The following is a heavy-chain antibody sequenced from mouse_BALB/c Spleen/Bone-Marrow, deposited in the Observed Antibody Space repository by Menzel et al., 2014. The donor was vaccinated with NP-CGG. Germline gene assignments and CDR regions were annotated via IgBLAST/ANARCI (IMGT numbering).Heavy chain of an antibody. Sequence: EVKVIESGGGLVQPGGSLKLSCAASGFDFSRYWMSWVRQAPGKGLEWIGEINPASSTINYTPSLKDKFIISRDNAKNTLYLQMSKVRSEDTALYYCSRLNYYGNLFVWGAGTTVTVSS. CDR3: SRLNYYGNLFV. CDR1: GFDFSRYW. CDR2: INPASSTI. V-gene: IGHV4-1*02. D-gene: IGHD1-1*01. J-gene: IGHJ1*01.